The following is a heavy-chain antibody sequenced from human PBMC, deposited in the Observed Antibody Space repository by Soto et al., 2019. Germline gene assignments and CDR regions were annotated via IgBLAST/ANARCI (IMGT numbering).Heavy chain of an antibody. J-gene: IGHJ6*02. CDR2: IIPIFGTA. Sequence: SVKVSCKASGGTFSSYAISWVRQAPGQGLEWMGGIIPIFGTANYAQKFQGRVTITADESTSTAYMELSSLRSEDTAVYYCASYCSSTSCYLYYYGMDVWGQGTTVSVSS. V-gene: IGHV1-69*13. D-gene: IGHD2-2*01. CDR3: ASYCSSTSCYLYYYGMDV. CDR1: GGTFSSYA.